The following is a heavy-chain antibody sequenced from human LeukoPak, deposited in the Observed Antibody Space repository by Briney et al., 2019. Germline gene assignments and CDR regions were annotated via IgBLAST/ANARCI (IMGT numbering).Heavy chain of an antibody. CDR2: IYHSGST. CDR1: GYSISSGYY. CDR3: ARQGIGGYYDFWSFDY. Sequence: SETLSLTCAVSGYSISSGYYWGWIRQPPGKGLEWIGSIYHSGSTYYNPSLKSRVTISVDTSKSQFSLKPSSVTAADTAVYYCARQGIGGYYDFWSFDYWGQGTLVTVSS. V-gene: IGHV4-38-2*01. D-gene: IGHD3-3*01. J-gene: IGHJ4*02.